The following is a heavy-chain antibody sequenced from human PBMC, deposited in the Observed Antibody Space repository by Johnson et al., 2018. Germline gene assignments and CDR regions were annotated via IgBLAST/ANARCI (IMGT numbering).Heavy chain of an antibody. J-gene: IGHJ3*02. CDR1: GFTFSSYW. V-gene: IGHV3-74*01. D-gene: IGHD5-18*01. CDR2: INSDGRTT. Sequence: EVQLVETGGGLVQPGGSLRLPCAASGFTFSSYWMHWVRQAPGKGLVWVSRINSDGRTTNYADFVKGRFTISRENAKNTLYLQINSLRAEDTSVYYCANVGFSYCYPFDIWGQGTMVIVSS. CDR3: ANVGFSYCYPFDI.